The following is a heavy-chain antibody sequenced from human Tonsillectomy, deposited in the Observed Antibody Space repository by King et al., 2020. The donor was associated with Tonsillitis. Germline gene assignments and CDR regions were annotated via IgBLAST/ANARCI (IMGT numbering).Heavy chain of an antibody. CDR2: ISSSGSYI. J-gene: IGHJ4*02. CDR3: ARGLRYSGSAFDY. V-gene: IGHV3-21*01. CDR1: GFTFSSFS. Sequence: VQLVESGGGLVKPGGSLRLSCAASGFTFSSFSMNWVRQAPGKGLEWVSSISSSGSYIYYADSVKGRFTISRDNAKNTLYLQMNSLRAEDTAVYYCARGLRYSGSAFDYWGQGTLVTVSS. D-gene: IGHD1-26*01.